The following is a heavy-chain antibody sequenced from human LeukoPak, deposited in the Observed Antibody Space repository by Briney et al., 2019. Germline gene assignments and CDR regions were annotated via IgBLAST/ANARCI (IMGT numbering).Heavy chain of an antibody. CDR2: IYTGGNT. V-gene: IGHV3-53*01. CDR1: GFTFSSYS. D-gene: IGHD3-22*01. J-gene: IGHJ4*02. Sequence: GGSLRLSCAASGFTFSSYSMNWVRQAPGKGLEWVSVIYTGGNTYCADSVKGRFTISRDNSKNTLFLQMNSLRAEDTAVYYCARGGVTLIVPILWGQGTLVTVSS. CDR3: ARGGVTLIVPIL.